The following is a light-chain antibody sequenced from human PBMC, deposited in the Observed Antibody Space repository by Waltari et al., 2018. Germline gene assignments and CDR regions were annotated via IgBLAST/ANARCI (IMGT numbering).Light chain of an antibody. CDR2: SAS. Sequence: DIVMTQSPDSLAVSLGERATIHCKSSQTVLYTSNSKNYLAWYQQKPGQPPQLLIYSASTRESGVPDRFSGSGSGTDFTRTISSLQAEDVAVYFCQQYHSTPWTFGQGTKVEVK. CDR1: QTVLYTSNSKNY. J-gene: IGKJ1*01. CDR3: QQYHSTPWT. V-gene: IGKV4-1*01.